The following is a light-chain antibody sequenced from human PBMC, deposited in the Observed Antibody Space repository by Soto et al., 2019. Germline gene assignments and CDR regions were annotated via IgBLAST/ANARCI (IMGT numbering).Light chain of an antibody. CDR1: QRVSSSY. Sequence: EIVLTQYPRTLSLSRWGRESCYCRDNQRVSSSYLAWSQQKPGQAPRLLIFGESSRASGIPARFSGSGSGTEFTLTISSLQPEDVATYYCQKYYSAPVTFGGGTKVDIK. CDR3: QKYYSAPVT. J-gene: IGKJ4*02. V-gene: IGKV3-20*01. CDR2: GES.